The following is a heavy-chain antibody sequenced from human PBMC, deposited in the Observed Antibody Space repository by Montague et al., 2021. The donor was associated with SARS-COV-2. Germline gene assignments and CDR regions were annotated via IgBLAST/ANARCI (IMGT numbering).Heavy chain of an antibody. CDR3: AKDRKDYRTGLTLWGFDY. CDR2: FYGGGGGA. D-gene: IGHD3/OR15-3a*01. CDR1: GFSFSDYA. V-gene: IGHV3-23*03. Sequence: SLRLSCAATGFSFSDYAMNWVRQAPGKGLEWVSVFYGGGGGAHYADSVEGRFTISRDDSKSTLYLQMNSLRAEDTAVYYCAKDRKDYRTGLTLWGFDYWGQRTLVTVSS. J-gene: IGHJ4*02.